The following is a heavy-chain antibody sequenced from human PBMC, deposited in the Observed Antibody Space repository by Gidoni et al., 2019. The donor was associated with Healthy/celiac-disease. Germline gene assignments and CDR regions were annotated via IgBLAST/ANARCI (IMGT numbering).Heavy chain of an antibody. CDR2: ISWNSGSI. V-gene: IGHV3-9*01. CDR3: AKDISYYYAFDI. Sequence: EVQLVESGGGLVQPGRSLRLSCAASGFTFDDYAMPWVRQAPGKGLEWVSGISWNSGSIGYADSVKGRFTISRDNAKNSLYLQMNSLRAEDTALYYCAKDISYYYAFDIWGQGTMVTVSS. J-gene: IGHJ3*02. D-gene: IGHD3-10*01. CDR1: GFTFDDYA.